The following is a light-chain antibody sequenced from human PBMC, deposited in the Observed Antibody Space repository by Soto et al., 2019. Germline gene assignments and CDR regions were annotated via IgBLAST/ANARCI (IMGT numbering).Light chain of an antibody. J-gene: IGLJ1*01. CDR1: SSDVGSYNR. Sequence: QSVLTQPPSVSGSPGQSVTISCTGTSSDVGSYNRVSWYQQPPSTAPKLMIYEVSNRPSGVPDRFSGSKSGNTASLTISGLQAEDEADYYCSSYTSSSIYVFGTGTKVTVL. CDR2: EVS. CDR3: SSYTSSSIYV. V-gene: IGLV2-18*02.